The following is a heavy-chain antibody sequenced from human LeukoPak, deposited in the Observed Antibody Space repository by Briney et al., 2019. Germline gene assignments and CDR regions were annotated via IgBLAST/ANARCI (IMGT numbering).Heavy chain of an antibody. CDR3: ARRLDD. Sequence: GGSLRLSCAASGFSFNSDWMDRVRQAPGKGLEWVANIKHDESEKNYLDSVKGRFTISRDNAQNSLYLQMNGLRVEDTAVYYCARRLDDWGQGTLVTVSS. V-gene: IGHV3-7*01. CDR2: IKHDESEK. CDR1: GFSFNSDW. D-gene: IGHD3-16*01. J-gene: IGHJ4*02.